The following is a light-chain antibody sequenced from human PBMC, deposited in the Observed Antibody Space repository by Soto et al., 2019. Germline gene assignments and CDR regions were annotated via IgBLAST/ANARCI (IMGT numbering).Light chain of an antibody. CDR3: QQYNEYSWT. V-gene: IGKV1-5*03. CDR1: QSISAW. CDR2: KAS. J-gene: IGKJ1*01. Sequence: DIQMTQSPSTLSASVGDRVSINCRASQSISAWLAWYQQKPGKAPRLLIYKASTLEIGVPSRFSGSGSGTEFTLTISSLQPDDVATYYCQQYNEYSWTFGQGTKV.